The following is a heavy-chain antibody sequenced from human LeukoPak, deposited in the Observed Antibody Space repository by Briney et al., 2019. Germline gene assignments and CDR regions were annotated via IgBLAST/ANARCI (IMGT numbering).Heavy chain of an antibody. V-gene: IGHV3-21*01. CDR1: GFTFSSYS. CDR2: ISSSSSYI. J-gene: IGHJ4*02. CDR3: VVVAVPYYFDY. Sequence: PGGSLRLSCAASGFTFSSYSMNWVRQAPGKGLEWVSSISSSSSYIYYADSVKGRFTISRDNAKNSLYLQINSLRAEDTAVYYCVVVAVPYYFDYWGQGTLVTVSS. D-gene: IGHD2-15*01.